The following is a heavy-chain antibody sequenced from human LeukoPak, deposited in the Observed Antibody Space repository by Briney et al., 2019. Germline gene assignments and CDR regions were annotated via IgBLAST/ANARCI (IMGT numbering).Heavy chain of an antibody. J-gene: IGHJ3*02. D-gene: IGHD6-19*01. V-gene: IGHV1-18*01. Sequence: ASVKVSCKASGGTFSSYAISWVRQAPGQGLEWMGWISSYNGNTKYAQKLQGRVTMTIDTSTSTAYMELRSLRSDDTAVYYCARDGYSSDWYPLDAFEIWGQGTMVTVSS. CDR3: ARDGYSSDWYPLDAFEI. CDR1: GGTFSSYA. CDR2: ISSYNGNT.